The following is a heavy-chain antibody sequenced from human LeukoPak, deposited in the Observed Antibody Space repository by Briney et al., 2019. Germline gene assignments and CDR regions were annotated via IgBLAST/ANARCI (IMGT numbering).Heavy chain of an antibody. CDR1: GYTFTSYG. D-gene: IGHD3-3*01. J-gene: IGHJ3*02. V-gene: IGHV1-18*01. CDR3: ARRITIFGVVPPLDAFDI. Sequence: ASVKVSCKASGYTFTSYGISWVRQAPGQGLEWMGWISTYNGNTNYAQKLQGRVTLTTDTSTNTAYMELTSLRSDDTAVYYCARRITIFGVVPPLDAFDIWGQGTMVTVSS. CDR2: ISTYNGNT.